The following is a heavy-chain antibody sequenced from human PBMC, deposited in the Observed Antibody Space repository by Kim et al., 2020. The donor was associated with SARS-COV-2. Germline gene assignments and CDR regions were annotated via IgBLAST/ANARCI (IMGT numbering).Heavy chain of an antibody. CDR3: GRARPTTPFDY. J-gene: IGHJ4*02. Sequence: TSYAQKFQGRDTKTRDTSTSTVYMELSSLGSEDRAVYYCGRARPTTPFDYWGQGTLVTVSS. CDR2: T. D-gene: IGHD4-17*01. V-gene: IGHV1-46*01.